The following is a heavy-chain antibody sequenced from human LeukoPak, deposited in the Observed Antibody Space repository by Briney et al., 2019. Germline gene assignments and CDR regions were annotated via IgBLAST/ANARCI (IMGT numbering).Heavy chain of an antibody. J-gene: IGHJ4*02. Sequence: GASVKVSCKASVYTLTGYYMHWVREAPGQGLEWMGWINPNSGGTNYAQKFQGRVTMTRDTSISTAYMELSRLRSDDPAVYYCARWFRGWYSYWGQGTLVTVSS. CDR1: VYTLTGYY. CDR2: INPNSGGT. D-gene: IGHD6-19*01. V-gene: IGHV1-2*02. CDR3: ARWFRGWYSY.